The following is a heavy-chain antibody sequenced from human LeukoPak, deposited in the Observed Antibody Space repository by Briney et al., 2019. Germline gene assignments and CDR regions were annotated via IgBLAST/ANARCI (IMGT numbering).Heavy chain of an antibody. CDR2: IYYSGST. J-gene: IGHJ4*02. CDR1: GGSIRGHY. V-gene: IGHV4-59*11. Sequence: SETLSLTCSVSGGSIRGHYWSWIRQPPGKGLEWIGYIYYSGSTTSNPSLKSRATISVDTSKNQFSLRLNSVTAADTAMYYCARGPYSSNYLQEYYFDPWGQGTLVTVSS. CDR3: ARGPYSSNYLQEYYFDP. D-gene: IGHD5-24*01.